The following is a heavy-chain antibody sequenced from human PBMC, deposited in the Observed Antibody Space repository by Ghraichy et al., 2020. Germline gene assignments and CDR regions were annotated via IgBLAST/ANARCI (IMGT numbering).Heavy chain of an antibody. CDR3: SRALVGVFAYDM. CDR2: IKSDGSGT. D-gene: IGHD1-26*01. J-gene: IGHJ3*02. CDR1: GFTLSNYW. V-gene: IGHV3-74*01. Sequence: GGSLRLSCAASGFTLSNYWMHWVRQAPGKGLVWVSRIKSDGSGTNYADYAKGRFTISRDNAKNTLYLQVNSLRAEDTAVYYCSRALVGVFAYDMWGQGTMVTVSS.